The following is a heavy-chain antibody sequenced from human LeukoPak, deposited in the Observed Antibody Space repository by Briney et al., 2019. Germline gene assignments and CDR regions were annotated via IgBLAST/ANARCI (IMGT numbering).Heavy chain of an antibody. D-gene: IGHD2-15*01. CDR2: IYRSGCT. Sequence: PSETLSLTCAVSGYSLSSGYYWGWIRQPPGKGVELIGSIYRSGCTYYNPSLKSRVTISVDTSKHQFSLKLSSVTAADTAVYYCARMIVVVVAAQPYYFDYWGQGTLVTVSS. CDR1: GYSLSSGYY. CDR3: ARMIVVVVAAQPYYFDY. J-gene: IGHJ4*02. V-gene: IGHV4-38-2*01.